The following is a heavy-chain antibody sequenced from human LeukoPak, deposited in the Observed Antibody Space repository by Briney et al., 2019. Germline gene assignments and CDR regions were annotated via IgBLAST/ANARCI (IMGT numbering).Heavy chain of an antibody. CDR2: IYSGGTT. V-gene: IGHV3-53*01. Sequence: GGSLRLSCAASGFTVSSNYMSWVRQAPGKGLEWVSIIYSGGTTYYADSVRGRFTVSRDKSKNTLYLQMNSLRAEDTAVYYCASPLSGQSFDIWGQGTMVTVSS. J-gene: IGHJ3*02. CDR1: GFTVSSNY. CDR3: ASPLSGQSFDI. D-gene: IGHD5-12*01.